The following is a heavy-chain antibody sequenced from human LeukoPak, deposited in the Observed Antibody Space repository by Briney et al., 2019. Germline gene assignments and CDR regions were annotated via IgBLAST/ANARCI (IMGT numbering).Heavy chain of an antibody. CDR2: IYYSGST. D-gene: IGHD3-22*01. J-gene: IGHJ5*02. CDR3: ARTYYYDRNWFDP. CDR1: GGSISGYY. Sequence: SETLSLTCTVSGGSISGYYCTWIRQPPGKGLEWIGYIYYSGSTYYNPSLKSRVTISVDTSKNQFSLKLSSVTAADTAVYYCARTYYYDRNWFDPWGQGTLVTVSS. V-gene: IGHV4-59*08.